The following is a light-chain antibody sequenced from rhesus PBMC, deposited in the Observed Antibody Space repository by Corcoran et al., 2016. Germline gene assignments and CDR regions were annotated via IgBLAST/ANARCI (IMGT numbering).Light chain of an antibody. CDR3: MQALEFPRT. V-gene: IGKV2-104*02. CDR1: QSLLDSEDGNTY. Sequence: DIVMTQTPLSLPVTPGEPASIYCRSSQSLLDSEDGNTYLDWYLQKPGQSPQLLFYEVSNRASGVPDRLSGSGSETDFTLKISRVEAEDVGVYYCMQALEFPRTFGQGTKVEIK. J-gene: IGKJ1*01. CDR2: EVS.